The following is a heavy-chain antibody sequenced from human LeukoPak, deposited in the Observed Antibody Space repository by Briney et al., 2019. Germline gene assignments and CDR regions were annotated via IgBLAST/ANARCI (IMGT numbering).Heavy chain of an antibody. CDR2: INPSGGST. J-gene: IGHJ3*02. CDR1: GYTLTSYY. V-gene: IGHV1-46*01. CDR3: ARRGTVVNAFDI. D-gene: IGHD4-23*01. Sequence: GASVKVSCKASGYTLTSYYMHWVRQAPGQGLEWMGIINPSGGSTSYAQKFQGRVTMTRDTSTSTVYMEPSSLRSEDTAVYYCARRGTVVNAFDIWGQGTMVTVSS.